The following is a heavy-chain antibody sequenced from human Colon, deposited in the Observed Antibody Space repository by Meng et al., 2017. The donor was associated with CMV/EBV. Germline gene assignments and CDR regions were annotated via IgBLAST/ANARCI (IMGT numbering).Heavy chain of an antibody. V-gene: IGHV1-2*02. CDR1: GYTFIAKH. Sequence: QVHRIQSGTELKKPGASVHASLKSPGYTFIAKHLHWVRHAPGPGLAWMGWIYPQNGGTYFAQKFQGRVTMTSDTSISTAYMELSSLTSDDTAIYYCIKEDWYFDFWGQGTLVTVSS. J-gene: IGHJ4*02. CDR2: IYPQNGGT. D-gene: IGHD2-21*01. CDR3: IKEDWYFDF.